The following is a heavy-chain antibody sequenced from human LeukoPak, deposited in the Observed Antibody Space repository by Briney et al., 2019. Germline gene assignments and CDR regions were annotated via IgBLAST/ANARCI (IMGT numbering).Heavy chain of an antibody. D-gene: IGHD3-10*01. CDR1: GGSFSGYY. Sequence: SETLSLTCAVYGGSFSGYYWSWIRQPPGKGLEWIGEINHTGSTNYNPSLKSRVTISVDTSQNQFSLQLTSVTAADTAVYYCARGDYGSGTYLWGSWGQGILVTVSP. CDR3: ARGDYGSGTYLWGS. V-gene: IGHV4-34*01. CDR2: INHTGST. J-gene: IGHJ5*02.